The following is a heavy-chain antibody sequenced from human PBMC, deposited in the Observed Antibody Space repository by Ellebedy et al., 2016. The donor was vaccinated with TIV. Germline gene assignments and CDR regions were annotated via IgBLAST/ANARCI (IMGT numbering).Heavy chain of an antibody. V-gene: IGHV3-21*01. J-gene: IGHJ6*02. CDR1: GFTVSSNY. CDR3: ARGRDGMDV. Sequence: GESLKISXAASGFTVSSNYMSWVRQAPGKGLEWVSSISSSSSYIYYADSVKGRFTISRDNSKNTLYLQMNSLRAEDTAVYYCARGRDGMDVWGQGTTVTVSS. CDR2: ISSSSSYI.